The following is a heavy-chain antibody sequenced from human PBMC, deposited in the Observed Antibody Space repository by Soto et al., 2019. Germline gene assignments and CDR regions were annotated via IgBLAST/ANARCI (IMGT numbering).Heavy chain of an antibody. CDR2: ISAYNGNT. CDR3: ARGLRGSSSSDYYYYYGMDV. Sequence: VASVKVSCKASGYTFTSYGISWVRQAPGQGLEWMGWISAYNGNTNYAQKLQGRVTMTTDTSTSTAYMELRSLRSDDTAVYYCARGLRGSSSSDYYYYYGMDVWGQGTTVTVSS. D-gene: IGHD6-6*01. CDR1: GYTFTSYG. J-gene: IGHJ6*02. V-gene: IGHV1-18*01.